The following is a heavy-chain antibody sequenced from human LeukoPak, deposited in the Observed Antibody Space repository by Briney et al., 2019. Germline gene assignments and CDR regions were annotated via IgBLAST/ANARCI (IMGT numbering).Heavy chain of an antibody. CDR2: IRYDGSNK. CDR1: GFTFSSYG. D-gene: IGHD1-26*01. Sequence: PGGSLRLSCAASGFTFSSYGMHWVRQAPGKGLEWVAFIRYDGSNKYYADSVKGRFTISRDNSKNTLYLQMNSLRAEDTAVYYCAIGPEGELVLAPPGFIWGQGTMVTVSS. V-gene: IGHV3-30*02. J-gene: IGHJ3*02. CDR3: AIGPEGELVLAPPGFI.